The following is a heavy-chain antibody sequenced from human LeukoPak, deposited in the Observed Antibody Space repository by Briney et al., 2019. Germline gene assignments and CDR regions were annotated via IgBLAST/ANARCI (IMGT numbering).Heavy chain of an antibody. CDR3: VVLPLAMPPQYYFDY. Sequence: ASVKVSCKVSGYTLTGLSIHWVRQAPGKGLEWMGGFDPDDGITIYAQKFKGRLTTTEDTSADTAYMELSSLTSEDTAIYYCVVLPLAMPPQYYFDYWGQGTLVTVSS. D-gene: IGHD2-2*01. CDR1: GYTLTGLS. V-gene: IGHV1-24*01. J-gene: IGHJ4*02. CDR2: FDPDDGIT.